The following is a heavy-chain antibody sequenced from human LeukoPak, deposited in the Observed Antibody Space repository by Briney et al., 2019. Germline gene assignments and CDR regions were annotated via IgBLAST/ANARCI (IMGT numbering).Heavy chain of an antibody. CDR2: IYHSGST. J-gene: IGHJ4*02. D-gene: IGHD1-26*01. CDR3: ARRDSGSPWDY. V-gene: IGHV4-38-2*01. Sequence: PSETLSLTXAVSGYSISSGYYWGWIRQPPGKGLEWIGSIYHSGSTYYNPSLESRVTISVDTSKNQFSLKLSSVTAADTAVYYCARRDSGSPWDYWGQGTLVTVSS. CDR1: GYSISSGYY.